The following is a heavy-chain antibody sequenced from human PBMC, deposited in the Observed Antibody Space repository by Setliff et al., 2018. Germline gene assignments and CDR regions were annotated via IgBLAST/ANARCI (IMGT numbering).Heavy chain of an antibody. CDR3: ARDCRDIVVVPAAMSNDYYYYYYMDV. CDR1: GGTFSSYA. V-gene: IGHV1-69*06. Sequence: SVKVSCKASGGTFSSYAISWVRQAPGQGLEWMGRIITIFGTANYAKKFQGRGTITADKSTSTDDMELSRLRSEDTAVYYCARDCRDIVVVPAAMSNDYYYYYYMDVWGKGTTVTVSS. D-gene: IGHD2-2*01. J-gene: IGHJ6*03. CDR2: IITIFGTA.